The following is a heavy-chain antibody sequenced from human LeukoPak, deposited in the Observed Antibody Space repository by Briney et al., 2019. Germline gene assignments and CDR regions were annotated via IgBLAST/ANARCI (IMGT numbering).Heavy chain of an antibody. V-gene: IGHV3-30-3*01. CDR2: ISYDGSNK. Sequence: PGGSLRLSCAASGFTFSSYAMHWVRQAPGKGLEWVAVISYDGSNKYYADSVKGRFTISRDNSKNTLYLQMNSLRAEDTAVYYCARGIIAAAGTGFDYWGQGTLVTVSS. CDR3: ARGIIAAAGTGFDY. CDR1: GFTFSSYA. D-gene: IGHD6-13*01. J-gene: IGHJ4*02.